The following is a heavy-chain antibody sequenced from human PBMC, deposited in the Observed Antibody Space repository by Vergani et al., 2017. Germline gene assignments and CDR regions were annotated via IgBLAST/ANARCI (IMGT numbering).Heavy chain of an antibody. V-gene: IGHV1-46*01. CDR1: GYTFTSYY. D-gene: IGHD3-22*01. J-gene: IGHJ4*02. CDR3: ARDSPFHDSSGYYLPFDY. CDR2: INPRGGST. Sequence: QVQLVQSGAEVKKPGASVKVSCKASGYTFTSYYMHWVRQAPGQGLEWMGIINPRGGSTSYAQTFQGRVTMTRDTSTSTVYMELSSLRSEDTAVYYCARDSPFHDSSGYYLPFDYWGQGTLVTVSS.